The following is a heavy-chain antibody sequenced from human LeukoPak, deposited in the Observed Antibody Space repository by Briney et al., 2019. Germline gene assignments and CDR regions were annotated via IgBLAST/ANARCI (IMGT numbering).Heavy chain of an antibody. Sequence: PSETLSLTCTVSGGSISSYYWSWIRQPPGKGLEWIGYIYYSGSTNYNPSLKSRVTISVDTSKNQFSLKLSSVTAADTAVYYCARDGYGWAGDYYYYYMDVWGKGTTVTVSS. V-gene: IGHV4-59*01. CDR2: IYYSGST. CDR1: GGSISSYY. D-gene: IGHD5-18*01. J-gene: IGHJ6*03. CDR3: ARDGYGWAGDYYYYYMDV.